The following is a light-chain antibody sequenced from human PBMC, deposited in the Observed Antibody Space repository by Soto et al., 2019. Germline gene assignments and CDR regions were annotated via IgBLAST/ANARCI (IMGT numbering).Light chain of an antibody. V-gene: IGKV1-39*01. CDR1: ESISRY. Sequence: DIQMTQSPSSLSAPVGDRVTITCRASESISRYLNWYQQKPGKAPKLLIYAASTLQSGVPSRFSGSGSGTDFTLTISNLQPEDFATYYCQQSYSTPPFTFGPGTKVDI. CDR3: QQSYSTPPFT. J-gene: IGKJ3*01. CDR2: AAS.